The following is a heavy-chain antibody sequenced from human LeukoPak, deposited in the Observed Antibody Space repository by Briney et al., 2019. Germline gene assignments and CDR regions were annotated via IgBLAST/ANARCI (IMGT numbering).Heavy chain of an antibody. CDR2: IRKTSNYT. J-gene: IGHJ5*02. CDR1: GFTLNMYS. D-gene: IGHD1-1*01. V-gene: IGHV3-21*06. Sequence: GRSLRLSCEASGFTLNMYSVNWVRQAPGKGLEWVASIRKTSNYTYYADSVKGRFTISRDDAKNSLYLQMNSLRAEDTAVYYCARHPANWNPGWFDPWGQGTLVVVSS. CDR3: ARHPANWNPGWFDP.